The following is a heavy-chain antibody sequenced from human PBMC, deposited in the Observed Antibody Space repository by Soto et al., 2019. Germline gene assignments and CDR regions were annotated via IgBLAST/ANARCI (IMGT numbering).Heavy chain of an antibody. V-gene: IGHV1-2*02. CDR2: INPNSGGT. CDR3: AHKGGRGAGMDV. CDR1: GYTFTGYY. J-gene: IGHJ6*02. D-gene: IGHD2-15*01. Sequence: GASVKVSCTASGYTFTGYYMHWVRQAPGQGLEWMGWINPNSGGTNYAQKFQSRVTITKDTSKNQVVLTMTNMDPVDTATYYCAHKGGRGAGMDVWGQGTTVTVSS.